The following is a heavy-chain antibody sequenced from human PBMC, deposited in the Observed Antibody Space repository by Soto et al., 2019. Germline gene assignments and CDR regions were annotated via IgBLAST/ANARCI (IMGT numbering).Heavy chain of an antibody. V-gene: IGHV4-30-4*01. Sequence: QVQLQESGPGLVKPSQTLSLSCTVSGGSISSGDYYWSWIRQPPGKGLEWIGYIYYSGSASYNPSLQSRVTISVDTSNNQYALRLSSVTAAETAVYYCARAGGEGPFDFWGQGTLVTVS. CDR3: ARAGGEGPFDF. CDR1: GGSISSGDYY. J-gene: IGHJ4*02. CDR2: IYYSGSA. D-gene: IGHD3-16*01.